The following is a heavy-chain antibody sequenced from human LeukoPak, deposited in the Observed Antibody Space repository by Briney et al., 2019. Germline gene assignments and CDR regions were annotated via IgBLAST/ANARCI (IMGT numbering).Heavy chain of an antibody. CDR1: DGSFSSGSYY. CDR3: ARNIGSCYSCFDY. V-gene: IGHV4-61*02. CDR2: IYTSGST. J-gene: IGHJ4*02. D-gene: IGHD2-15*01. Sequence: SETLSLTCTVSDGSFSSGSYYWSWIRQPAGKGLARIGRIYTSGSTNYNPSLKSRVTISVDTSKNQFSLKLSSVTAADTAVYYCARNIGSCYSCFDYWGQGTLVTVSS.